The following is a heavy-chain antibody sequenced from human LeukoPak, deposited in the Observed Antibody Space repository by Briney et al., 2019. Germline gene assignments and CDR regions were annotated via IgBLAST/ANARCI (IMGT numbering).Heavy chain of an antibody. Sequence: GGSLRLSCAASGFTFSSYAMSWVRQAPGKGLEWVSSISGTGDSTYYADSVKGRFTISGDNSENTLYLQMNTLRAEDTAVYYCARDGDFAAAGPDYWGQGTLVTVSS. CDR1: GFTFSSYA. CDR3: ARDGDFAAAGPDY. J-gene: IGHJ4*02. V-gene: IGHV3-23*01. CDR2: ISGTGDST. D-gene: IGHD6-13*01.